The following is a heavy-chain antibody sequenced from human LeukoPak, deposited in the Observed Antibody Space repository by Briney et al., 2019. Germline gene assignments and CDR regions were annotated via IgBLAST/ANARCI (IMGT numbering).Heavy chain of an antibody. J-gene: IGHJ4*02. CDR2: ISSSGSTI. D-gene: IGHD3-3*01. V-gene: IGHV3-48*03. Sequence: PGGSLRLSCAASGFTFSSYEMNWVRQAPGKGLEWVSYISSSGSTIYYADSVKGRFTISRDNAKNSLYLQMNSLGPEDTAVYYCARERSGYYDYWGQGTLVTVSA. CDR1: GFTFSSYE. CDR3: ARERSGYYDY.